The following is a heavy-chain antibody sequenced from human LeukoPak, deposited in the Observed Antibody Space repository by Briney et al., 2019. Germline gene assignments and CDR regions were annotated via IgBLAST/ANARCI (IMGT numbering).Heavy chain of an antibody. CDR3: AKVTPLYYDSSGPFDY. CDR1: GFTFDDYA. J-gene: IGHJ4*02. CDR2: ISWNSGSI. D-gene: IGHD3-22*01. Sequence: GRSLRLSCAASGFTFDDYAMHWVRQAPGKGLELGSGISWNSGSIGYADSVKGRFTISRDNAKNSLYLQMNSLRAEDTALYYCAKVTPLYYDSSGPFDYWGQGTLVTVSS. V-gene: IGHV3-9*01.